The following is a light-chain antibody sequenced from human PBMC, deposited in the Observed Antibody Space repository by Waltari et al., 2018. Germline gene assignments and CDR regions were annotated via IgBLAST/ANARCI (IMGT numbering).Light chain of an antibody. J-gene: IGLJ2*01. CDR1: SSDVGGYNY. Sequence: QSALTQPASVSGSPGQSITISCTGTSSDVGGYNYVSWYQQHPGKAPKLMIYDVSKRPSGVSHRFSGSKSGNTASLTISGLQAEDAADYYCCSYAGSSTLVVFGGGTKLTVL. V-gene: IGLV2-23*02. CDR3: CSYAGSSTLVV. CDR2: DVS.